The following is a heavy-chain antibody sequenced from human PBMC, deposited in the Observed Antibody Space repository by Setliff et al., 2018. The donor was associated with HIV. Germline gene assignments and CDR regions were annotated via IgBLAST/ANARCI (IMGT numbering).Heavy chain of an antibody. Sequence: SETLSLTCAVYGGSFSDDSWNWIRRPPGKGLEWIGEINHSGSTNYNPSLKSRVTISVDTSKKQYSLNLSSVTAADTAVYYCARAERSTGYYSHYFHHWGQGALVTVSS. J-gene: IGHJ1*01. CDR3: ARAERSTGYYSHYFHH. D-gene: IGHD3-9*01. V-gene: IGHV4-34*01. CDR2: INHSGST. CDR1: GGSFSDDS.